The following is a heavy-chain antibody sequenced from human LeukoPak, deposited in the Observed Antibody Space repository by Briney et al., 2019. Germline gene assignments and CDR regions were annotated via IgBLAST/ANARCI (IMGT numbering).Heavy chain of an antibody. Sequence: SETLSLICAVSGYSISSGYYWGWIRQPPGKGLEWIGSIYHSGSTYYNPSLKSRVTISVDTSKNQFSLKLSSVTAADTAVYYCARAGTTRSGVPNWFDPWGQGTLVTVSS. D-gene: IGHD1-1*01. J-gene: IGHJ5*02. V-gene: IGHV4-38-2*01. CDR1: GYSISSGYY. CDR2: IYHSGST. CDR3: ARAGTTRSGVPNWFDP.